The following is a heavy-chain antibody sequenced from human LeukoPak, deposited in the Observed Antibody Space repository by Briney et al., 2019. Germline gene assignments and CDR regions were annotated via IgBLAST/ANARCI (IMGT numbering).Heavy chain of an antibody. Sequence: PGGSLRLSCAPSLVTFCRDAMSCGREAPEKGLWCGLSISDSVGITYYAESVKGRVTISRGNSRNTLYLRMDSLSADATAVYYCAKLPDCANDACTEGDYWGQGTLVTVSS. J-gene: IGHJ4*02. D-gene: IGHD2-8*01. V-gene: IGHV3-23*01. CDR1: LVTFCRDA. CDR2: ISDSVGIT. CDR3: AKLPDCANDACTEGDY.